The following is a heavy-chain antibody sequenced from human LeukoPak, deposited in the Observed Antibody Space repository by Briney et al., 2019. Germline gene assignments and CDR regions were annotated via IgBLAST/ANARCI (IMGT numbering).Heavy chain of an antibody. CDR3: ARDRIFIYDYVWGSYRHDAFDI. J-gene: IGHJ3*02. Sequence: ASVKVSCKASGYTFTSYGISWVRQAPGQGLEWMGWISAYNGNTNYAQKLQGRVTMTTDTSTSTAYMELRSLRSDDTAVYYCARDRIFIYDYVWGSYRHDAFDIWGQGTMVTVSS. D-gene: IGHD3-16*02. CDR2: ISAYNGNT. CDR1: GYTFTSYG. V-gene: IGHV1-18*01.